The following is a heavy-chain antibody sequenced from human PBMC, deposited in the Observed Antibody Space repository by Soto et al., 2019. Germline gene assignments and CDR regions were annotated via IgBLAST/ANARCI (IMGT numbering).Heavy chain of an antibody. D-gene: IGHD3-10*01. CDR2: IYHSGST. Sequence: SETLSLTCAVSGGSISSGGYSWSWIRQPPGKGLEWIGYIYHSGSTYYNPSLKSRVTIFGDTSKNQFSLRLSSVTASDTAVYYCARHGGPSTVRRVTYNYCGQAPLVTVSS. CDR3: ARHGGPSTVRRVTYNY. J-gene: IGHJ4*02. CDR1: GGSISSGGYS. V-gene: IGHV4-30-2*03.